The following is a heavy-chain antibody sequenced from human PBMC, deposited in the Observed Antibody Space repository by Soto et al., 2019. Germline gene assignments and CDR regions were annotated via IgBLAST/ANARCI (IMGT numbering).Heavy chain of an antibody. CDR2: ISYAGSSK. CDR3: ESDCSSHTCYRQGGMDV. Sequence: PGGSLRLSCAASGFSLNSYAMHWVRQAPGKGLEWVAVISYAGSSKYYEDSVKGRFTISRDNSKNTVYLQMDSLRTEDTAVYYCESDCSSHTCYRQGGMDVWGQGTTVTVSS. CDR1: GFSLNSYA. V-gene: IGHV3-30-3*01. J-gene: IGHJ6*02. D-gene: IGHD2-2*02.